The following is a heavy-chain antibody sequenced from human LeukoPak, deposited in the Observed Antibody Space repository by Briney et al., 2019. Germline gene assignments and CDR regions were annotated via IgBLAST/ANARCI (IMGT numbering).Heavy chain of an antibody. D-gene: IGHD4-17*01. J-gene: IGHJ4*02. V-gene: IGHV3-23*01. CDR3: AKDVKVTTSGY. Sequence: GGCLRLSCADSGFTSRRYAMSWVRQTPEKGVGRVSAISGSGGSTYYADSVKGRFTISRDNAKNTLYLQMNSLRAEDTAVYYCAKDVKVTTSGYWGQGTLVTVSS. CDR1: GFTSRRYA. CDR2: ISGSGGST.